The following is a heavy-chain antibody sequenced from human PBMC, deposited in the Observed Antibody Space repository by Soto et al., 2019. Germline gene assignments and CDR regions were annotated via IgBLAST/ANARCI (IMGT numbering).Heavy chain of an antibody. CDR3: AKDPPLSCSGGSCYSEYFQH. CDR1: EFTFSSYA. CDR2: ISGSDGST. V-gene: IGHV3-23*01. Sequence: GGSLRLSCAASEFTFSSYAMSWVRQAPGKGLEWVSSISGSDGSTYYADSVKGRFTISRDNSKNTLYVQMNSLRAEDTAIYYCAKDPPLSCSGGSCYSEYFQHWGQGTLVTVSS. D-gene: IGHD2-15*01. J-gene: IGHJ1*01.